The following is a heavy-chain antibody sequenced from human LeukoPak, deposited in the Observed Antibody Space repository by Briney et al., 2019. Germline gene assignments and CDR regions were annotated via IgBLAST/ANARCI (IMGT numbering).Heavy chain of an antibody. J-gene: IGHJ4*02. Sequence: SQTLSLTCAISGDSVSSNSAAWIWIRPSPSRGLEWLGRTYCMSKWYKHYSVSVKGRIAINPDPSKNQFSLQLNSVTPEDTAVYYCARAKGRSPLFDYWGQGTLVTVSS. CDR3: ARAKGRSPLFDY. CDR2: TYCMSKWYK. D-gene: IGHD6-13*01. CDR1: GDSVSSNSAA. V-gene: IGHV6-1*01.